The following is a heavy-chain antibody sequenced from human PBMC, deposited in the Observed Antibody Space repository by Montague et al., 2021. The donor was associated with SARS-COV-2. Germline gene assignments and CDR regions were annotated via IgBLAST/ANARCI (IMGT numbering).Heavy chain of an antibody. CDR1: GFTFSSYW. J-gene: IGHJ6*02. V-gene: IGHV3-7*01. CDR2: IKQDGSEK. D-gene: IGHD2-2*01. CDR3: ARDSFVVVPAASNYYYYYGMDV. Sequence: SLRLSCAASGFTFSSYWMSWVRQAPGKGLEWVANIKQDGSEKYYXDSVKGRFTISRDNAKNSLYLQMNSLRAEDTAVYYCARDSFVVVPAASNYYYYYGMDVWGQGTTVTVSS.